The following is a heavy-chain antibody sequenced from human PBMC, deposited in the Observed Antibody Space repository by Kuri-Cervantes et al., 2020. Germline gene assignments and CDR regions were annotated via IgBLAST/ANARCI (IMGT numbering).Heavy chain of an antibody. CDR1: GFTFSSYG. CDR2: ISYDGSNK. J-gene: IGHJ6*02. D-gene: IGHD2-2*02. CDR3: ARGEVVVPAALPLSGLDYGMDV. Sequence: GGTLTLSCAASGFTFSSYGMHWVRQAPGKGLEWMAVISYDGSNKYYAYSVKGRFTISRDNSKNTLYLQMNSLRAEDTAVYYCARGEVVVPAALPLSGLDYGMDVWGQGTTVTVSS. V-gene: IGHV3-30*03.